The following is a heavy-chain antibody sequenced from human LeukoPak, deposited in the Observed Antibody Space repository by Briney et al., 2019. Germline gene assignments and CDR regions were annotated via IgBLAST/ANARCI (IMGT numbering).Heavy chain of an antibody. CDR3: ARRSGIAVAGAFDY. J-gene: IGHJ4*02. Sequence: GGSLRLSCAASGFTFDDYGMNWVRQAPGKGLEWVSAINWNGGSTSYADSLKGRFTISRDNAKNSLYLQMNSLRAEDTAVYYCARRSGIAVAGAFDYWGQGTLVTVSS. V-gene: IGHV3-20*04. CDR2: INWNGGST. D-gene: IGHD6-19*01. CDR1: GFTFDDYG.